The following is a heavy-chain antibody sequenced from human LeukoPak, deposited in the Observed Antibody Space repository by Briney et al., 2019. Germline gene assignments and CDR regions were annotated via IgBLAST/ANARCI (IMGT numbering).Heavy chain of an antibody. D-gene: IGHD3-22*01. CDR3: AKDHDSSGNDAFDI. CDR2: INQDGSEK. J-gene: IGHJ3*02. Sequence: GGSLRLSCAASGFTFSSYAMSWVRQAPGKGLEWVANINQDGSEKYYVDSVKGRLTISRDNAKNSLYLQMNSLRAEDTALYYCAKDHDSSGNDAFDIWGQGTMVTVSS. V-gene: IGHV3-7*03. CDR1: GFTFSSYA.